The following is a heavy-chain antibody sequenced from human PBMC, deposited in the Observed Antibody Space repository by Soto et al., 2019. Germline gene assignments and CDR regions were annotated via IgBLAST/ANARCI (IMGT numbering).Heavy chain of an antibody. CDR1: GGSISSGGYY. Sequence: SETLSLTCTVPGGSISSGGYYWTWIRQHPGKGLEWIGYNYYSGITYYNPSLKSRVTISLDTSKNQFSLKLSSVTAADTAVYYCARGRLVHDAFDIWGQGTMVS. CDR2: NYYSGIT. V-gene: IGHV4-31*03. J-gene: IGHJ3*02. D-gene: IGHD6-19*01. CDR3: ARGRLVHDAFDI.